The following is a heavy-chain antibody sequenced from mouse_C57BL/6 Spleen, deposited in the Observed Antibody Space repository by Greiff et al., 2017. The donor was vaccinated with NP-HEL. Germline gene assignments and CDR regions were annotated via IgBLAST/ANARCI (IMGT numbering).Heavy chain of an antibody. Sequence: EVKLVESGGGLVKPGGSLKLSCAASGFTFSSYAMSWVRQTPEKRLEWVATISDGGSYTYYPDNVKGRVTISRDNAKNNLYLQMSHLKSEDTAMYYCASYSNYTWFAYWGQGTLVTVSA. CDR2: ISDGGSYT. V-gene: IGHV5-4*03. CDR1: GFTFSSYA. J-gene: IGHJ3*01. D-gene: IGHD2-5*01. CDR3: ASYSNYTWFAY.